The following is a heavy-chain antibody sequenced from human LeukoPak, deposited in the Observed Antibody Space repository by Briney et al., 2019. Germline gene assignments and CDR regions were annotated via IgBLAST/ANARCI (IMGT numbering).Heavy chain of an antibody. D-gene: IGHD3-10*01. CDR2: ISGNGDST. V-gene: IGHV3-23*01. Sequence: GGSLRLSCVASGFSFSSYAMSWVRQAPGKGLEWVSAISGNGDSTYYADSVKGRFTISRDNSKNTLYLQMNSLRAEDTAVYYCAKGTMVRGDRDFWGQGTLVTVSS. J-gene: IGHJ4*02. CDR1: GFSFSSYA. CDR3: AKGTMVRGDRDF.